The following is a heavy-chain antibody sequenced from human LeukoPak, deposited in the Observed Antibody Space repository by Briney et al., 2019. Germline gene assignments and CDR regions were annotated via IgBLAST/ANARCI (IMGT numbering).Heavy chain of an antibody. CDR2: INPNSGGT. CDR3: ARDATCSGGSCYDY. V-gene: IGHV1-2*04. Sequence: ASVKVSCKASGYTLTGYYMHWVRQAPGQGLEWMGWINPNSGGTNYAQKFQGWVTMTRDTSISTAYMELSRLRSDDTAVYYCARDATCSGGSCYDYWGQGTLVTVSS. CDR1: GYTLTGYY. D-gene: IGHD2-15*01. J-gene: IGHJ4*02.